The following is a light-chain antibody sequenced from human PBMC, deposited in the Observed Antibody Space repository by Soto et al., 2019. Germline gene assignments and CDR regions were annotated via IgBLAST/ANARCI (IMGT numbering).Light chain of an antibody. V-gene: IGLV2-14*01. J-gene: IGLJ1*01. CDR2: DVS. CDR3: SSYTSSSPHYV. Sequence: QSALTQPASVSGSPGQSITISCTGTSSDVGGYNYVSWYQQHPGKAPKLMIYDVSNRPSGVSNRFSGSKSGNTASLTISGLQAEDEADYYCSSYTSSSPHYVSGTGTKLTVL. CDR1: SSDVGGYNY.